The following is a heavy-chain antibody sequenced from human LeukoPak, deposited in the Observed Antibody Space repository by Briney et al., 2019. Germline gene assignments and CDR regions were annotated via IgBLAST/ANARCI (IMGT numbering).Heavy chain of an antibody. Sequence: SETLSLTCAVYGGSFSGYYWSWIRQPPGKGLEWIGEINHSGSTNYNPSLKSRVTISVDTSKNQFSLKLSSVTAADTAVYYCARGSVVYCSGGSCYFHPYYYGMDVWGQGTTVTVSS. J-gene: IGHJ6*02. D-gene: IGHD2-15*01. V-gene: IGHV4-34*01. CDR3: ARGSVVYCSGGSCYFHPYYYGMDV. CDR1: GGSFSGYY. CDR2: INHSGST.